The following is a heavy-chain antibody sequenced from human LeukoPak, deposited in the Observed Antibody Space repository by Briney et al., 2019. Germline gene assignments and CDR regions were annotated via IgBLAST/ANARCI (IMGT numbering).Heavy chain of an antibody. CDR1: GFTFSNFD. CDR2: IATTGAT. V-gene: IGHV3-13*01. D-gene: IGHD2-15*01. J-gene: IGHJ3*01. CDR3: AKRYCSGAICYHAFDV. Sequence: GGSLRLSSAASGFTFSNFDIHWVRQGTGKGLEWVSAIATTGATYYLGSVKGRFTVSRENAKSSLYLQMNNLRAGDTAVYYCAKRYCSGAICYHAFDVWGQGTMVTVSS.